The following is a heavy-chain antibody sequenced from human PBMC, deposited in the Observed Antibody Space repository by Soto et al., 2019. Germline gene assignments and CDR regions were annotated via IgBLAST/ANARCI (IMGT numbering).Heavy chain of an antibody. CDR3: ARVRGAAAGSGWVDAFDI. V-gene: IGHV4-30-4*01. CDR2: IYYSGST. J-gene: IGHJ3*02. CDR1: GGSISSGDYY. Sequence: QVQLQESGPGLVKPSQTLSLTCTVSGGSISSGDYYWSWNRQPPGKGLESIGYIYYSGSTYYNPSLKSRVTISVDTSKNQFSLKLSSVTAADTAVYYCARVRGAAAGSGWVDAFDIWGQGTMVTVSS. D-gene: IGHD6-13*01.